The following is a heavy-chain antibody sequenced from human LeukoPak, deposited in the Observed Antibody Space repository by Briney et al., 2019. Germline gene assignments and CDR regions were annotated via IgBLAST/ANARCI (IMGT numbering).Heavy chain of an antibody. D-gene: IGHD2-15*01. CDR1: GFSFGGSW. V-gene: IGHV3-7*01. CDR3: ASDAGWFRFDY. Sequence: PGGSLRLSCAASGFSFGGSWMTWVRQAPGKGLEWLADIKEDGSVKNYEDSVKGRFTISRDNAKNSLYLHMNSLRAEDTAVYYCASDAGWFRFDYWGQGTLVTVSS. J-gene: IGHJ4*02. CDR2: IKEDGSVK.